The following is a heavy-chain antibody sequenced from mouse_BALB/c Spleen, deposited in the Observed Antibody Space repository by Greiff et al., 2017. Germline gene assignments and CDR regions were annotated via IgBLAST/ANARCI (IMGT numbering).Heavy chain of an antibody. D-gene: IGHD1-1*01. J-gene: IGHJ2*01. CDR3: GGGIHYYGNYCDD. CDR1: GFNIKDTY. CDR2: IDPANGNT. Sequence: VQLQQSGAELVKPGASVKLSCTASGFNIKDTYMHWVKQRPEQGLVWIGRIDPANGNTKYDPKFQGKATITADTSSNTAYLQLSRLTSEDTAVYYCGGGIHYYGNYCDDWGQGTALTVSS. V-gene: IGHV14-3*02.